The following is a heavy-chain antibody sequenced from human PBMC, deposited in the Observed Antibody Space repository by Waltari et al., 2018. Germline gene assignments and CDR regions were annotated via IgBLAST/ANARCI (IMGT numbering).Heavy chain of an antibody. J-gene: IGHJ4*02. CDR2: IKQEGSKK. CDR1: GFTFSSYW. V-gene: IGHV3-7*03. D-gene: IGHD1-26*01. Sequence: EVQLVESGGGLVQPGGSLRLSCAASGFTFSSYWMSWVRQAQGKGLEGVANIKQEGSKKGEVDSVKGRFPISRDNAKNSLYLQMNSLGADDTAVYYCAREGAGGFDYWGQGTLVTVSS. CDR3: AREGAGGFDY.